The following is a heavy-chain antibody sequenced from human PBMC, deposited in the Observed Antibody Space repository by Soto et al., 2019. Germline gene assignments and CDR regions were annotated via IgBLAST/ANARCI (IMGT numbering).Heavy chain of an antibody. CDR3: ARHYNDYSTHFDY. V-gene: IGHV5-51*01. CDR2: IYPGDSDT. D-gene: IGHD4-4*01. J-gene: IGHJ4*02. CDR1: GYSFTSYW. Sequence: GESLKISCKGSGYSFTSYWIGWVRQMPGKGLEWMGIIYPGDSDTKYSPSFQGQVTISADKSISTAYLQWSSLKASDTAIYYCARHYNDYSTHFDYWGQGTLVTVSS.